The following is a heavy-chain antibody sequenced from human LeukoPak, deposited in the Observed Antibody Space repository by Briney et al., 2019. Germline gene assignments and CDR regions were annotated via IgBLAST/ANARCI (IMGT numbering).Heavy chain of an antibody. D-gene: IGHD2-2*02. V-gene: IGHV1-58*02. J-gene: IGHJ4*02. CDR3: AQITHGYCSSTSCYTFDY. Sequence: ASVKVSCKASGFTFTSSAMQWVRQARGQRLEWIGWIVVGSGNTNYAQKFQERVTITRDMSTSTAYMELSSLRSEDTAVYYCAQITHGYCSSTSCYTFDYWGQGTLVTVSS. CDR2: IVVGSGNT. CDR1: GFTFTSSA.